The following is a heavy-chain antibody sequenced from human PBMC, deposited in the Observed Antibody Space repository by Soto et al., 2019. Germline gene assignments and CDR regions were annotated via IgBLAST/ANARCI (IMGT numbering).Heavy chain of an antibody. CDR2: IYYSGST. CDR1: GGSISSYY. Sequence: SETLSLTCTVSGGSISSYYWSWIRQPPGKGLEWIGYIYYSGSTNYNPSLKSRVTISVDTSKNQFSLKLSSVTAADTAVYYCAGGGSGSYIYYGMDVWGQGNTVTVSS. V-gene: IGHV4-59*08. CDR3: AGGGSGSYIYYGMDV. J-gene: IGHJ6*02. D-gene: IGHD3-10*01.